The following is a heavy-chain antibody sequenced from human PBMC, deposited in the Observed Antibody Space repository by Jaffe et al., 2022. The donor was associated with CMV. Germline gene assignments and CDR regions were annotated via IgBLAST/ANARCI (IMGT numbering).Heavy chain of an antibody. Sequence: QVQLQESGPELVKPSETLSLTCTVSGGSISSYYWSWIRQPPGKGLDWIGYISYSGSTNYNPSLKSRVTMSVDTSKNQFSLKLNSVTAADTAVYYCARRTCGGVCYLDYWGQGTLVTVSS. CDR2: ISYSGST. CDR1: GGSISSYY. J-gene: IGHJ4*02. V-gene: IGHV4-59*08. D-gene: IGHD2-21*02. CDR3: ARRTCGGVCYLDY.